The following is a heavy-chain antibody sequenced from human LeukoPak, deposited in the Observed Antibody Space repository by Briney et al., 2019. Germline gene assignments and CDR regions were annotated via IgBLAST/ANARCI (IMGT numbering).Heavy chain of an antibody. J-gene: IGHJ4*02. Sequence: SETLSLTCTVSNGSIGFYFWSWIRQPAGKGLEWIGRINGNGGTNYNPSLKSRVTMSVDTSKSQFSLKLSSVTAADTAVYCCARVQYSYGSGFDYWGQGTLVTVSS. V-gene: IGHV4-4*07. CDR2: INGNGGT. D-gene: IGHD6-25*01. CDR1: NGSIGFYF. CDR3: ARVQYSYGSGFDY.